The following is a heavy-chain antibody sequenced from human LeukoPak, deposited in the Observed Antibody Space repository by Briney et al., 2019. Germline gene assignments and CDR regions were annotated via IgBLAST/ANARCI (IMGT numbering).Heavy chain of an antibody. CDR2: IYPGGRI. CDR1: GYSISSGYF. CDR3: ARLTRLSTSPDRYYLDY. D-gene: IGHD6-6*01. J-gene: IGHJ4*02. V-gene: IGHV4-38-2*02. Sequence: SVTLSLTCTVSGYSISSGYFWGWVRQPPGKGLEWIGSIYPGGRIYYSPSLKSRLTISVDTSKNQFSLKLSSVTAADSAVYYCARLTRLSTSPDRYYLDYWGQGTLVTVSS.